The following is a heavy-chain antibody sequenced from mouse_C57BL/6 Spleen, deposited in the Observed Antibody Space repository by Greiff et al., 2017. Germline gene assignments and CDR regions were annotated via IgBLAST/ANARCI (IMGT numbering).Heavy chain of an antibody. CDR1: GYTFTTYW. V-gene: IGHV1-7*01. CDR2: INPSSGYT. CDR3: ARGGDMRNYFDY. Sequence: VQLQQSGAELAKPGASVKLSCKASGYTFTTYWMHWVNQRPGQGLEWIGYINPSSGYTKYNQKFKDKATLTADKSSSTAYLQLSSLTYEDSAVYYCARGGDMRNYFDYWGQGTTLTVSS. J-gene: IGHJ2*01. D-gene: IGHD3-3*01.